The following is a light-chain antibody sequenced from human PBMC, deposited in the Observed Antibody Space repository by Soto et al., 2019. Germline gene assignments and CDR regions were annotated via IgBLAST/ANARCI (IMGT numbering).Light chain of an antibody. V-gene: IGKV1-13*02. CDR1: QGSSGA. Sequence: AIHLTQSPSSLSASVGHRVTITCRASQGSSGALAWYQQKPGRAPTLMIYDASSLASWVPSRFSVSESGTDVPRTSSSRQDDDVPTECCPQFQTYPVTFGQGTRLEI. CDR2: DAS. CDR3: PQFQTYPVT. J-gene: IGKJ5*01.